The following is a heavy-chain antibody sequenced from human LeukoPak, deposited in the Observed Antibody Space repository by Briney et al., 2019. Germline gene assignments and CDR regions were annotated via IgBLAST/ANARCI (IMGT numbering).Heavy chain of an antibody. J-gene: IGHJ3*02. CDR1: GGSISSYY. V-gene: IGHV4-59*08. D-gene: IGHD6-13*01. CDR3: ARHALAAAAGNAFDI. Sequence: SETLSLTCTVSGGSISSYYWSWIRQPPGKGLEWIGYIYYSGSTNYNPSLKSRVTISVDTSKNQFSLKLSSVTAADTAVYYCARHALAAAAGNAFDIWGQGTMVTVSS. CDR2: IYYSGST.